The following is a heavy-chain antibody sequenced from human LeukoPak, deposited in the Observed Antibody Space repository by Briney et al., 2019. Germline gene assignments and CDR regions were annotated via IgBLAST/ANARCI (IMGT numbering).Heavy chain of an antibody. CDR3: AKDRNYYDSSGYYYGDY. CDR1: GFTFSNAY. V-gene: IGHV3-23*01. Sequence: GGSLRLSCAASGFTFSNAYMSWVRQAPGKGLEWVSAISGSGGSTYYADSVKGRFTISRDNSKNTLYLQMNSLRAEDTAVYYCAKDRNYYDSSGYYYGDYWGQGTLVTVSS. D-gene: IGHD3-22*01. CDR2: ISGSGGST. J-gene: IGHJ4*02.